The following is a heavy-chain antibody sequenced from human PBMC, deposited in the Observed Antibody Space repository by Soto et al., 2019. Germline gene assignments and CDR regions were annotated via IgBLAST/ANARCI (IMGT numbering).Heavy chain of an antibody. Sequence: QVQLGQSGAEVKKPGASVKVSCKTSGYTFTNFGLSWVRQAPGQGLEWMGWISAYNGNTNYAQNLQGIVTMTTDTSTSTGYMELRSLSSEDTAVYYCARGGTPIEYWGQGTLVTVSS. CDR1: GYTFTNFG. CDR2: ISAYNGNT. D-gene: IGHD3-16*01. CDR3: ARGGTPIEY. J-gene: IGHJ4*02. V-gene: IGHV1-18*01.